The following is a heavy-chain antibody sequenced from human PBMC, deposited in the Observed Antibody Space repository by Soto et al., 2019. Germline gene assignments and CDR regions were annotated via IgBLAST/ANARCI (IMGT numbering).Heavy chain of an antibody. V-gene: IGHV3-21*01. CDR3: ARDGYSSSWYEDYFDY. CDR1: GFTFSSYS. D-gene: IGHD6-13*01. J-gene: IGHJ4*02. Sequence: EVQLVESGGGLVKPGGSLRLSCAASGFTFSSYSMNWVRQAPGKGLEWVSSISSSSSYIYYADSVKGRFTISRDNAKNSLYLQMNSLRAEDTAVYYCARDGYSSSWYEDYFDYWCQGTLVTVSS. CDR2: ISSSSSYI.